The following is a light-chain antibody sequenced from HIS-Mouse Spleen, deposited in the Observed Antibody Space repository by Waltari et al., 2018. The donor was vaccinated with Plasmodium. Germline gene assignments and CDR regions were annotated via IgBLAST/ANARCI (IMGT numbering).Light chain of an antibody. CDR2: AGS. CDR1: RSDVGSYTL. Sequence: QSALPQPATVSGSPGQSITISCTGTRSDVGSYTLVSWYQQHPGKTPKLMIYAGSKRPSGVSNRFSGSKSGNTASLTISGLQAEDEADYYCCSYAGSSTYVFGTGTKVTVL. CDR3: CSYAGSSTYV. J-gene: IGLJ1*01. V-gene: IGLV2-23*01.